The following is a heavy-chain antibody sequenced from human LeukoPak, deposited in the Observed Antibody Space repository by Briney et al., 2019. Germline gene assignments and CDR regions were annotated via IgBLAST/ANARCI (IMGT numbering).Heavy chain of an antibody. D-gene: IGHD1-14*01. CDR1: GGSVSSRDYY. J-gene: IGHJ4*02. CDR2: IYYSGTT. CDR3: ATIPEDRENYIDY. V-gene: IGHV4-30-4*01. Sequence: SQTLSLTCTLSGGSVSSRDYYWTWTRQSPGKGLEWDGLIYYSGTTYYSPSLKSRIAMSVDTSKNQFSLRLNSVTAADTAVYYCATIPEDRENYIDYWGQGTLVTVSS.